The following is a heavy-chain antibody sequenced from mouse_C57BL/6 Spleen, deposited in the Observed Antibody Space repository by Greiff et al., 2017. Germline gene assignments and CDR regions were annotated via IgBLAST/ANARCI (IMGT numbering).Heavy chain of an antibody. CDR3: ASIYYGYGGAY. CDR1: GYSITSGYY. D-gene: IGHD2-2*01. CDR2: ISYDGSN. Sequence: EVKLVESGPGLVKPSQSLSLTCSVTGYSITSGYYWNWIRQVPGNKLEWMGYISYDGSNNYNPSLKNRISITRATSKNQFFLKLNSVTTEDTATYYCASIYYGYGGAYWGQGTLVTVSA. V-gene: IGHV3-6*01. J-gene: IGHJ3*01.